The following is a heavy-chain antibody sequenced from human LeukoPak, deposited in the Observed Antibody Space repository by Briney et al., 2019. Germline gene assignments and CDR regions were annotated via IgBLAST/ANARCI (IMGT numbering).Heavy chain of an antibody. D-gene: IGHD5-18*01. CDR1: GYTFTGYY. V-gene: IGHV1-2*02. CDR3: ARAGGGYSSGWGAFDI. Sequence: ASVKVSCKASGYTFTGYYIHWVRHAPGQGLEWMGWINPDSGGTSSAQKFQGRVTMTSDTSISTAYMELNRLRSDDTAVYYCARAGGGYSSGWGAFDIWGQGTMVTVS. CDR2: INPDSGGT. J-gene: IGHJ3*02.